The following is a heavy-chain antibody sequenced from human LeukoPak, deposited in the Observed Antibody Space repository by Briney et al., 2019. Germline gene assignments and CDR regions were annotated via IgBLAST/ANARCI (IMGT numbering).Heavy chain of an antibody. D-gene: IGHD3-22*01. V-gene: IGHV3-21*01. CDR3: ARTYYYDSSGPDS. CDR1: GFTFSSYS. Sequence: GGTLRLSCAASGFTFSSYSMNWVRQAPGKGLEWVSSISSSSSYIYYADSMKGRFTISRTTAKQTLYLQMNIPRADATAVYYCARTYYYDSSGPDSRGQGTLVTVSS. CDR2: ISSSSSYI. J-gene: IGHJ4*02.